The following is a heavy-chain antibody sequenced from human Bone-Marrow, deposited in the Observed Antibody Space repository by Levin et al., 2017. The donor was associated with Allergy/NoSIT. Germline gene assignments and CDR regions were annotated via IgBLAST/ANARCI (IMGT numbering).Heavy chain of an antibody. CDR2: ISSGSHK. CDR3: ARGGFTTLSYPMDV. CDR1: GFTLNDCP. D-gene: IGHD1-1*01. J-gene: IGHJ6*02. Sequence: PGGSLRLSCAASGFTLNDCPMHWVRQGPGEGLEWVAGISSGSHKYYADSVEGRFTISRDDSNNTLYLEMNSLRAEDTAMYYCARGGFTTLSYPMDVWGLGTTVTVSS. V-gene: IGHV3-30-3*01.